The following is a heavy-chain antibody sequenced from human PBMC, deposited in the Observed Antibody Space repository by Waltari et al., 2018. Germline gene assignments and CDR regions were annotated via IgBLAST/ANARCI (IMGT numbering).Heavy chain of an antibody. J-gene: IGHJ4*02. CDR2: ITYDGSNK. CDR3: AKDHVVVVPGGMTKVFDY. D-gene: IGHD2-2*01. CDR1: GFIFSSYG. Sequence: QVHLVESGGGMVQPGGSLRLSCAASGFIFSSYGMHWVRQAPGKGLEWVAFITYDGSNKYYADSMKGRFTVSRDNSKNTLFLQMNTLRAEDTAVYYCAKDHVVVVPGGMTKVFDYWGQGTLVTVSS. V-gene: IGHV3-30*02.